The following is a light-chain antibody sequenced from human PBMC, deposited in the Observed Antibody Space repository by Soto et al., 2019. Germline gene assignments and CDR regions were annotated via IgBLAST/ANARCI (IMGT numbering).Light chain of an antibody. CDR2: EVT. CDR3: SSYAGSNNLV. CDR1: GSDVGGYHY. Sequence: QSALTQPPSASGSPGQSVTISCTGTGSDVGGYHYVSWYQQHPGKAPKLMIHEVTKRPSGVPDRFSGSKSGNTASLTVSGLQGEDEADYYCSSYAGSNNLVFGGGTKLTVL. V-gene: IGLV2-8*01. J-gene: IGLJ2*01.